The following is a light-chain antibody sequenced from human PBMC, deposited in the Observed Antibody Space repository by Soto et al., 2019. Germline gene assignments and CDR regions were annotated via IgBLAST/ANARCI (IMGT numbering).Light chain of an antibody. V-gene: IGKV3-11*01. J-gene: IGKJ4*01. CDR3: QQHSNWPLT. CDR2: DAS. CDR1: QSVSGY. Sequence: EIVLTQSPATLSLSPGETATLSCRASQSVSGYIGWYQQKPGQAPRLLIFDASNRATGIPARFSGSGSGTDFTLTISSLEPEDFAVYYCQQHSNWPLTFGGGTKVDIK.